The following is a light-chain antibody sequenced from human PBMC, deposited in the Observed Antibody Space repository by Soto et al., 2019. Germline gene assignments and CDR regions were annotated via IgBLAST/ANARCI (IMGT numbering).Light chain of an antibody. Sequence: EIVMTQSPATLSVSPGETATLSCRASQSVNSNLAWYQQKPGQAPRLLISDASTRAAGLPSRFSGSGSVTEFTLAISSLQSEDFAVDFCQQSNNCPKTFGQGTKVEIK. J-gene: IGKJ1*01. CDR1: QSVNSN. CDR2: DAS. CDR3: QQSNNCPKT. V-gene: IGKV3-15*01.